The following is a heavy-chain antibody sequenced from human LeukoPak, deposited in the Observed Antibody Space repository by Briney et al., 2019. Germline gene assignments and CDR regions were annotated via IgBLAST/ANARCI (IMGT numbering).Heavy chain of an antibody. CDR3: ARLRYDILTGYYFFDY. CDR2: IYTSGST. Sequence: SETLSLTCTVSGGSISSYYWSWIRQPAGKGLEWIGRIYTSGSTNYNPSLKSRVTMSVDTSKNQFSLKLSSVTAADTAVYYCARLRYDILTGYYFFDYWGQGTLVTVSS. CDR1: GGSISSYY. D-gene: IGHD3-9*01. J-gene: IGHJ4*02. V-gene: IGHV4-4*07.